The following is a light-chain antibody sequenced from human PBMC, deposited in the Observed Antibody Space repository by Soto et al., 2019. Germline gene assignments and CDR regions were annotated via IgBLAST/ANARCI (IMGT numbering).Light chain of an antibody. Sequence: SYELTQPSSVSVSPGQTARITCSGDVLAKKYSRWFQQKPGQAPVLVIYKDSERPSGIPERFSGSSSGTTVTLTISGAQVEDEADYYCYSAAENNGVFGGGTKLTVL. J-gene: IGLJ3*02. CDR1: VLAKKY. CDR2: KDS. V-gene: IGLV3-27*01. CDR3: YSAAENNGV.